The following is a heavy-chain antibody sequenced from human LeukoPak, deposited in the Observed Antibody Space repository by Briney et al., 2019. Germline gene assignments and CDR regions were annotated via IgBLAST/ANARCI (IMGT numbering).Heavy chain of an antibody. Sequence: AGGSLRLSCAASGFTFSGYWMSWVRQAPGKGLEWVANIKQDGSEKYYVDSVKGRFTISRDNAKNSLYLQMNSLRAEDTAVYYCARGGRDGYNHDYWGQGTLVTVSS. CDR2: IKQDGSEK. CDR3: ARGGRDGYNHDY. D-gene: IGHD5-24*01. CDR1: GFTFSGYW. J-gene: IGHJ4*02. V-gene: IGHV3-7*01.